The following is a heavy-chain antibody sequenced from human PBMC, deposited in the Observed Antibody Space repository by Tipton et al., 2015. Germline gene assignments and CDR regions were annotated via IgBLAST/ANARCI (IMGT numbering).Heavy chain of an antibody. J-gene: IGHJ4*02. CDR1: GFTFDKHA. V-gene: IGHV3-23*01. CDR3: AKAPVEYGLYVSGWDH. D-gene: IGHD1-26*01. CDR2: ISGSASST. Sequence: GSLRLSCAASGFTFDKHAMTWVRQAPGKGLEWVSTISGSASSTYYADSVKGRFTISRDNSKSTLYLQVNSLRAEDTAVYYCAKAPVEYGLYVSGWDHWGQGTLVTVST.